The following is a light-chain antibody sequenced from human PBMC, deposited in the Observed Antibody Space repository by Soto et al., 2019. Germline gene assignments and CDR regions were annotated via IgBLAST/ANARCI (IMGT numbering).Light chain of an antibody. J-gene: IGLJ3*02. CDR3: QSYDSSLSGSRV. V-gene: IGLV1-40*01. CDR1: SSNIGAGYD. Sequence: QSVLTQPASLSGAPGQGVTISCTGSSSNIGAGYDVHWYQQLPGTSPKLLIFGNANRPSGVPDRFSGSKSGTSASLAIAGLQAEDEADYYCQSYDSSLSGSRVFGGGTKVTVL. CDR2: GNA.